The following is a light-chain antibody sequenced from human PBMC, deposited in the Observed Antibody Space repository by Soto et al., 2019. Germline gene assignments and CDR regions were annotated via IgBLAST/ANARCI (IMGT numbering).Light chain of an antibody. CDR1: SSDVGSYNL. V-gene: IGLV2-23*01. J-gene: IGLJ3*02. CDR2: EGS. Sequence: QSALTQPASASGSPGQSITISCTGTSSDVGSYNLVSWYQQHPGKAPKLMIYEGSKRPSGVFNRFSGSKSGNTASLTISGGQAEDEADYYCCSYEASSTPLVFGGGTKVTVL. CDR3: CSYEASSTPLV.